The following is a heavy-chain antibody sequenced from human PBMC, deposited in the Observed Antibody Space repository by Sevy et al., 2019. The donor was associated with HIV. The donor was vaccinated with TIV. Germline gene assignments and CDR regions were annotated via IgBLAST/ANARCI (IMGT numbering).Heavy chain of an antibody. Sequence: GGSLRLSCAASGFTFSSYGMHWVRQAPGKGLEWVAVISYDGSNKFYVDSVKGRFTISIDNSKNTLYLQMNSLRAEDTAVYYCAKDWMWESDHFRNYYGMNVWGQGTTVTVSS. CDR3: AKDWMWESDHFRNYYGMNV. V-gene: IGHV3-30*18. D-gene: IGHD3-3*02. J-gene: IGHJ6*02. CDR1: GFTFSSYG. CDR2: ISYDGSNK.